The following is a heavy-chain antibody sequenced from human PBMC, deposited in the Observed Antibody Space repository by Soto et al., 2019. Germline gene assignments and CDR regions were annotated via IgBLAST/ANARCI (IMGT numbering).Heavy chain of an antibody. CDR1: WGTFSTYA. J-gene: IGHJ4*02. V-gene: IGHV1-69*13. Sequence: PVKVSCQASWGTFSTYAISWVGPAPGQGLERMGGIIPIFGTANYAQNFQGRVTITADESTSTAYMELSSLRSEDTAVYYCALTYCTNGVCYEGSGWSHLINWGQGTLVTVSS. CDR3: ALTYCTNGVCYEGSGWSHLIN. D-gene: IGHD2-8*01. CDR2: IIPIFGTA.